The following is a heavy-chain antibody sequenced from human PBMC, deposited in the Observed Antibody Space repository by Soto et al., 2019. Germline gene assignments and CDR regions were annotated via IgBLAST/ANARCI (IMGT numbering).Heavy chain of an antibody. V-gene: IGHV4-28*02. D-gene: IGHD6-19*01. Sequence: SETLSLTCAVSGYSVSGPNWWAWIRPPPGKGLELIGYNHDSGTIYNNPSLKSRVTMSVDTSKNQFSLKMNSLTAVDTAVYYCARKSSSVWHSFDNWGQGTLVTIPS. CDR2: NHDSGTI. CDR1: GYSVSGPNW. CDR3: ARKSSSVWHSFDN. J-gene: IGHJ4*02.